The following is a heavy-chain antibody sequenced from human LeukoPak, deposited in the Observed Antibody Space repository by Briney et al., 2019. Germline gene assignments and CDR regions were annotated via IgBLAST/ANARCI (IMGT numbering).Heavy chain of an antibody. CDR3: ARGLYYYEGD. V-gene: IGHV4-39*01. CDR1: GGSISSSSYY. Sequence: SETLSLTCTVSGGSISSSSYYWGWVRQPPGKGLEWIGSIYYSGSTYYNPSLKSRVTISVDTSKNQFSLKLSSVTAADTAVYYCARGLYYYEGDWGQGTLVTVSS. CDR2: IYYSGST. D-gene: IGHD3-22*01. J-gene: IGHJ4*02.